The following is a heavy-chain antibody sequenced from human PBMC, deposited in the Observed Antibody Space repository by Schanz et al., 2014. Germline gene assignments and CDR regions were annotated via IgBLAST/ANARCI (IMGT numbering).Heavy chain of an antibody. D-gene: IGHD3-10*01. Sequence: QVQLQESGPGLVKPSETLSLTCSVSGGSINNFYWGWIRQSPGKGLEWIGHIYSSGIPTYNPSLKSRVSLTAESTKNQCSRKLTSVTAGDAAVYYCARGGSAMVRGVMTASYWFFDLWGRGTLVTVSP. CDR1: GGSINNFY. CDR3: ARGGSAMVRGVMTASYWFFDL. V-gene: IGHV4-59*08. CDR2: IYSSGIP. J-gene: IGHJ2*01.